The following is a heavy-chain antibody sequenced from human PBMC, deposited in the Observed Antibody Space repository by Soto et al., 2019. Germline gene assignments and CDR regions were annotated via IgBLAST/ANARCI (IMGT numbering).Heavy chain of an antibody. CDR2: ISGSGDST. V-gene: IGHV3-23*01. CDR1: GFTFSTYA. Sequence: EVQLLESGGGLVQPGGSLGLSLAASGFTFSTYAMNWVRQAPGKGLEWVSGISGSGDSTYYADSVKGRFTVSRDNSKNTLYLQMNSLRAEDTAVFYCAKERSSGWSFDYWGQGTLVTVSS. D-gene: IGHD6-19*01. CDR3: AKERSSGWSFDY. J-gene: IGHJ4*02.